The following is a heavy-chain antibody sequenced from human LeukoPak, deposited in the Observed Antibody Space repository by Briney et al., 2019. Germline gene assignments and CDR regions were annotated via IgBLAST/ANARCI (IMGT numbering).Heavy chain of an antibody. CDR3: AREGPYYDSSGFYHDAFDI. CDR1: GFTFSSYS. CDR2: ISSSSSYI. J-gene: IGHJ3*02. V-gene: IGHV3-21*01. Sequence: GGSLRLSCAASGFTFSSYSMNWVRQAPGKGLEWVSSISSSSSYIYYADSVKGRFTISRDNAKNSLYLQMNSLRAEDTAVYYCAREGPYYDSSGFYHDAFDIWAKGQWSPSLQ. D-gene: IGHD3-22*01.